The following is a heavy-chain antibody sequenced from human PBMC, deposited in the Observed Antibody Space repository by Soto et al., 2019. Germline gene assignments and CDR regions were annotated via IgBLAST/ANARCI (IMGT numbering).Heavy chain of an antibody. CDR3: ARDLYGDYAFDY. J-gene: IGHJ4*02. D-gene: IGHD4-17*01. Sequence: EVQLVESGGGLVQPGGSLRLSCAASGFTFSIYTMKWVRRTPGKGLEWVSYITSGNTIYYADSVKGRFTISRDNAKNSLYLQMDSLRAEDTAVYFCARDLYGDYAFDYWGQGTLVTVSS. CDR1: GFTFSIYT. V-gene: IGHV3-48*01. CDR2: ITSGNTI.